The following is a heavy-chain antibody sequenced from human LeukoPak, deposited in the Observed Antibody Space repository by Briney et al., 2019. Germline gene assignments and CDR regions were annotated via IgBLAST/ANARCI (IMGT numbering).Heavy chain of an antibody. V-gene: IGHV4-34*01. CDR3: ARGSSYYDFWSGPRPYYYYYMDV. D-gene: IGHD3-3*01. CDR2: INHSGST. J-gene: IGHJ6*03. CDR1: GGSFSGYY. Sequence: ASETLSLTCAVYGGSFSGYYWSWIRQPPGKGLEWIGEINHSGSTNYNPSLKSRVTISVDTSKNQFSPKLSSVTAADTAVYYCARGSSYYDFWSGPRPYYYYYMDVWGKGTTVTVSS.